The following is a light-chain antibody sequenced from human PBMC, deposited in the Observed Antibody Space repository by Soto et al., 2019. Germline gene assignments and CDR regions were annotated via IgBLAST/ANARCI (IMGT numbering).Light chain of an antibody. CDR3: QQYGSSPSTYT. J-gene: IGKJ2*01. V-gene: IGKV3-20*01. Sequence: EIVLTQSPGTLSLSPGERATLSCRASQSVSSSHLAWYQQKPGQAPRLLIYGASSRATGIPDRFSGSGSGTDFTLTISRLEPEDFAVYYCQQYGSSPSTYTFGQGTKLEI. CDR2: GAS. CDR1: QSVSSSH.